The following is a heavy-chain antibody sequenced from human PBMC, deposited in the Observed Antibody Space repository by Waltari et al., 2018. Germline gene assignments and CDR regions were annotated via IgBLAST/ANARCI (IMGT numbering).Heavy chain of an antibody. Sequence: QVQLVQSGAAVKTPGASVKVSCTASGYTFTAYYMHWVGQAPGQGLEWMGRINPNSGGTNYAQKFQGRVTMTRDTSISTAYMELSRLRSDDTAVYYCARLYYYGSGSYYFDYWGQGTLVTVSS. V-gene: IGHV1-2*06. CDR1: GYTFTAYY. CDR2: INPNSGGT. CDR3: ARLYYYGSGSYYFDY. D-gene: IGHD3-10*01. J-gene: IGHJ4*02.